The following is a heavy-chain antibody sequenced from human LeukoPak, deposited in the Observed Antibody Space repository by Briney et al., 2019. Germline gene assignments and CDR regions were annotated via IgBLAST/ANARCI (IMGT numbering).Heavy chain of an antibody. CDR2: ISGNGGST. CDR1: GFTFSSYA. D-gene: IGHD3-16*02. J-gene: IGHJ4*02. Sequence: GGSLRLSCAASGFTFSSYAMSWVRQAPGKGLEWVSAISGNGGSTYYADSVKGRFTISRDNSKNTLYLQMNGLRAEDTAVYSCGKGAASIRFGGVNVFDYWGQGTLVTVSS. CDR3: GKGAASIRFGGVNVFDY. V-gene: IGHV3-23*01.